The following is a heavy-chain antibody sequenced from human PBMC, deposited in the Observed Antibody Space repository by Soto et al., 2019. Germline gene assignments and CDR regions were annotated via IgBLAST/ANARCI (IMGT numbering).Heavy chain of an antibody. J-gene: IGHJ6*02. CDR3: ARDHNFGFILYAMDV. Sequence: QVQLVQSGAEVKKPGASVRVSCKASGYTFTSYSMHWVRQAPGQGLEWMGIINPSSGRTSYAQNFQGRATMTSDTSRSIVYMEMSSLKSEDTAVYYCARDHNFGFILYAMDVWGQGTTVTVSS. D-gene: IGHD2-15*01. CDR2: INPSSGRT. V-gene: IGHV1-46*01. CDR1: GYTFTSYS.